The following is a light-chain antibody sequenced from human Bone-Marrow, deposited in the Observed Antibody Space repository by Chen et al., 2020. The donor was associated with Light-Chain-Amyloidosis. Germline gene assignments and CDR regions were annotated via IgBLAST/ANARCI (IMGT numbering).Light chain of an antibody. CDR2: RDT. V-gene: IGLV3-25*03. J-gene: IGLJ2*01. CDR3: QSADSSGTYEGI. CDR1: DLPTKY. Sequence: SYELTQPLSVSVSPGHTARITCSGDDLPTKYAYWYQQKPGQAPVLVIHRDTERPSGISERFSGSSSGTTATLTISGVQAEDEADYHCQSADSSGTYEGIFGGGTKLTVL.